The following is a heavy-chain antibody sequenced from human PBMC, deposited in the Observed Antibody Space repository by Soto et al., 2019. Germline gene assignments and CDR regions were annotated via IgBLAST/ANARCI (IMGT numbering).Heavy chain of an antibody. V-gene: IGHV1-69*13. Sequence: SVKVSCKASGGTFSSYAISWVRQAPGQGLEWMGGIIPIFGTANYAQKFQGRVTITADESTSTAYMELSSLRSEDTAVYYCAYYYDSSGYYYYYGMDVWGQGTTVTVS. CDR1: GGTFSSYA. J-gene: IGHJ6*02. D-gene: IGHD3-22*01. CDR3: AYYYDSSGYYYYYGMDV. CDR2: IIPIFGTA.